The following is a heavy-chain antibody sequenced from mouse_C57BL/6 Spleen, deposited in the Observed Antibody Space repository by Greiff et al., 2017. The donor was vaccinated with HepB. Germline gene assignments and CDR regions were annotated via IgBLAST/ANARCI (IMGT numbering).Heavy chain of an antibody. D-gene: IGHD1-1*01. CDR3: TTYLLLRFAMDC. J-gene: IGHJ4*01. V-gene: IGHV14-4*01. CDR1: GFNIKDDY. Sequence: VQLQQSGAELVRPGASVKLSCTASGFNIKDDYMHWVKQRPEQGLEWIGCIDPENGDTEYASKFQGKSTITADTSSNTAYLQLSSLTSEATAVYSCTTYLLLRFAMDCWGQGTSVTVSA. CDR2: IDPENGDT.